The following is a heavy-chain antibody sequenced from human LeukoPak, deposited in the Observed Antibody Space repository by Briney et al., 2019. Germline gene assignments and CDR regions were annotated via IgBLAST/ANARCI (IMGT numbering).Heavy chain of an antibody. D-gene: IGHD3-22*01. J-gene: IGHJ4*02. CDR1: GGSISSYY. V-gene: IGHV4-59*01. Sequence: SETLSLTCTVSGGSISSYYWSWIRQPPGKGLEWIGYIYYSGSTNYNPSLKSRVTISVDTSKNQFSLKLSSVTAADTAVYYCARDANFYYYDSSGYYWSHFDYWGQGTLVTVSS. CDR2: IYYSGST. CDR3: ARDANFYYYDSSGYYWSHFDY.